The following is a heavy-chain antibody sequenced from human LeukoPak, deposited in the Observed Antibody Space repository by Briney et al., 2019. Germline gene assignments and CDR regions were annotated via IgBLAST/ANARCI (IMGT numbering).Heavy chain of an antibody. D-gene: IGHD2-15*01. CDR3: ARAVVVAATLINYYYMDV. CDR1: GGSISSYY. CDR2: IYYSGST. Sequence: PSETLSLTCTVSGGSISSYYWSWIRQPPGKGLEWIGYIYYSGSTNYNPSLRSRVTISVDTSKNLFSLKQSSVTAADTAVYYCARAVVVAATLINYYYMDVWGKGTTVTVSS. J-gene: IGHJ6*03. V-gene: IGHV4-59*01.